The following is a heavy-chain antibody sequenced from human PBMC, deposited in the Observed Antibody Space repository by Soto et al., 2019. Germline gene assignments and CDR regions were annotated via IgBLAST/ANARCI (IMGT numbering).Heavy chain of an antibody. J-gene: IGHJ4*02. CDR3: ATGSGATIIC. Sequence: QVQLVQSGAEVKEPGASVKVSCKASGRTFNSYLIHWVRLAPGQGLEWMGIINPSGDVTRFAQKFLGRVTMTREKSTSTVYMELSRLRSEDTAVYYCATGSGATIICWGQGTLVTVTS. V-gene: IGHV1-46*02. CDR1: GRTFNSYL. D-gene: IGHD5-12*01. CDR2: INPSGDVT.